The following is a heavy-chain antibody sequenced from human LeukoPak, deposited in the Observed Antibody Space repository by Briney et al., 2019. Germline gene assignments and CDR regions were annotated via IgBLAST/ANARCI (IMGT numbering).Heavy chain of an antibody. CDR3: ARGGSSWSYAMDV. Sequence: SETLSLTCTVSGGSIKSHYWSWIRQTPGKGLEWIGCVYESGSTYHNPSLKSRVTISVDMSKNQFSLKVSSVTAADTAVYYCARGGSSWSYAMDVWGQGTTVTVSS. V-gene: IGHV4-59*11. CDR1: GGSIKSHY. D-gene: IGHD6-13*01. CDR2: VYESGST. J-gene: IGHJ6*02.